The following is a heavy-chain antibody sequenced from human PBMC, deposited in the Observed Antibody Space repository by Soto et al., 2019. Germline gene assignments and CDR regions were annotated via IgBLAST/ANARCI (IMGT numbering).Heavy chain of an antibody. CDR1: GFSFSSYG. J-gene: IGHJ4*02. V-gene: IGHV3-30*18. CDR3: AKDGGLLWFGESLGYFDY. Sequence: PGGTLRLSCAVSGFSFSSYGMHWVRQAPGKGLEGVAVISYDGSNKYYADSVKGRFTISRDNTKNTLYLQMNSLRAEDTAVYYWAKDGGLLWFGESLGYFDYWGQGTLVTVSS. D-gene: IGHD3-10*01. CDR2: ISYDGSNK.